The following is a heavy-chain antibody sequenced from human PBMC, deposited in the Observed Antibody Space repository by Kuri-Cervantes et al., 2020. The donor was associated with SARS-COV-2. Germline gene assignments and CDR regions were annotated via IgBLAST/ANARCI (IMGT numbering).Heavy chain of an antibody. CDR1: GFTFSSYS. CDR3: GGDRGGYCSGGSCYWQYYYYYGMDV. Sequence: GGSLRLSCAASGFTFSSYSMNWVRQAPGKGLEWVSSISSSSSYIYYTDSVKGCFTISRDNAKNSLYLQMNSLRAEDTAVYYCGGDRGGYCSGGSCYWQYYYYYGMDVWGQGTTVTVSS. J-gene: IGHJ6*02. D-gene: IGHD2-15*01. V-gene: IGHV3-21*01. CDR2: ISSSSSYI.